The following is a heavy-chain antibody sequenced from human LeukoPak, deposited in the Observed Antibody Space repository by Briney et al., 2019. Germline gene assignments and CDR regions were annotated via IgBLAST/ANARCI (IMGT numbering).Heavy chain of an antibody. CDR3: ARAYYYGSGNRPLFGY. V-gene: IGHV4-34*01. D-gene: IGHD3-10*01. CDR2: INHSGST. J-gene: IGHJ4*02. Sequence: SETLSLSCAVYGGPFSGYYWSWIRQPPGKGLEWIGEINHSGSTNYNPSLKSRVTISVDTSKNQFSLKLSSVTAADTAVYYCARAYYYGSGNRPLFGYWGQGTLVTVSS. CDR1: GGPFSGYY.